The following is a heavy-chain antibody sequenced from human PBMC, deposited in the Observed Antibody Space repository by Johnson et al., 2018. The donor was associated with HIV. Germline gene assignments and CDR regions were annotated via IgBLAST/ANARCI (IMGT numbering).Heavy chain of an antibody. J-gene: IGHJ3*02. CDR3: ARGIAMIAVVKGDAFDI. Sequence: VQLVESRGGVVRPGGSLRLSCAASGFTFDDYGMSWVRQAPGKGLEWVSGINWNGGSTGYADSVKGRFTISRDSSKNTLYLQMNSLRAEDTAVYYCARGIAMIAVVKGDAFDIWGQGTMVTVSS. CDR1: GFTFDDYG. D-gene: IGHD3-22*01. V-gene: IGHV3-20*04. CDR2: INWNGGST.